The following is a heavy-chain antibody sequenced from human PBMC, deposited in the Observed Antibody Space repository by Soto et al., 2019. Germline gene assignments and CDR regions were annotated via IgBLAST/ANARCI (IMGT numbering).Heavy chain of an antibody. CDR1: GGSISSYY. V-gene: IGHV4-59*01. CDR2: IYYSGST. CDR3: ARDRGSSSWYYAFDI. Sequence: SLTCTVSGGSISSYYWSWIWQPPGKGLEWIGYIYYSGSTNYNPSLKSRVTISVDTSKNQFSLKLSSVTAADTAVYYCARDRGSSSWYYAFDIWGQGTMVTVSS. J-gene: IGHJ3*02. D-gene: IGHD6-13*01.